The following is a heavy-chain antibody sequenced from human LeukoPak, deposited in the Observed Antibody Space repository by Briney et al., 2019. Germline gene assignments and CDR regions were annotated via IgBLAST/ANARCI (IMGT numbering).Heavy chain of an antibody. D-gene: IGHD1-26*01. Sequence: ASVTVSCKASGDSHPNFGINWVRQAPGRGLEWMGWINTYNGHTTYAQRFQGRVTMTTDTSTSTAYMELRSLRSDDTAVYYCARDMKRSRARWENLGFDPWGQGTLVTVST. CDR2: INTYNGHT. J-gene: IGHJ5*02. V-gene: IGHV1-18*01. CDR1: GDSHPNFG. CDR3: ARDMKRSRARWENLGFDP.